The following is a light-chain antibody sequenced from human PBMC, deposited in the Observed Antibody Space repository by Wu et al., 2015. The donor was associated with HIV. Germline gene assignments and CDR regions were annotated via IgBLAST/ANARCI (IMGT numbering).Light chain of an antibody. J-gene: IGKJ2*03. CDR1: QTVSSTY. CDR3: QQFGSSGYS. Sequence: EIVLTQSPAALSISPGERATLSCRASQTVSSTYFAWYQQKPGQAPRLLIYGASSRANGIPDRFSGSGSGTDFILTISRLDPEDFAVYYCQQFGSSGYSFGQGTKLEIK. V-gene: IGKV3-20*01. CDR2: GAS.